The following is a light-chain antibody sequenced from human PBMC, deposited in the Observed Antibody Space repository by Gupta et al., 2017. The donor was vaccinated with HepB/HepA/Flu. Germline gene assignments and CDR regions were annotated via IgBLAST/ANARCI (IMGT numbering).Light chain of an antibody. CDR1: SLRSYY. J-gene: IGLJ3*02. CDR2: GKN. V-gene: IGLV3-19*01. Sequence: SSELTQDPAVPVALGRTVRIPCQGDSLRSYYASWYQQKPGQAPVLVIYGKNNRPSGIPDRFSGSSSGKTASLTITGAQAEDEADYYCHSRDSSGNHRVFGGGTKLTVL. CDR3: HSRDSSGNHRV.